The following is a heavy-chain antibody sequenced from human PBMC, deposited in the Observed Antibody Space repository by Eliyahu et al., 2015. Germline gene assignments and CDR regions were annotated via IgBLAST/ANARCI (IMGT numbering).Heavy chain of an antibody. CDR1: GGSISHDY. CDR2: VSTTGTT. Sequence: QVQLQESGPRLVKTSXTXXXSCTXXGGSISHDYWSWMRQPAGKGLEWIGRVSTTGTTFYNPSLKSRVTMSLDTSKNQFSLKLTSVTVADTAMYYCTRDIYYYMDVWGKGTTVIVSS. J-gene: IGHJ6*03. CDR3: TRDIYYYMDV. V-gene: IGHV4-4*07.